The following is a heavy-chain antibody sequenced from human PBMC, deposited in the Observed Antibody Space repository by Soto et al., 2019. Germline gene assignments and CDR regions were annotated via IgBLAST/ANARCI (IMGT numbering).Heavy chain of an antibody. CDR1: VYTFTSYG. V-gene: IGHV1-18*01. J-gene: IGHJ6*02. Sequence: ASVKVSCKASVYTFTSYGISWVRQAPGQGLEWMGWISAYNGNTNYAQKLQGRVTMTTDTSTSTAYMELRSLRSDDTAVYYCARETAGTPYYYYYGMDVWGQGTTVTVSS. CDR3: ARETAGTPYYYYYGMDV. CDR2: ISAYNGNT. D-gene: IGHD2-21*02.